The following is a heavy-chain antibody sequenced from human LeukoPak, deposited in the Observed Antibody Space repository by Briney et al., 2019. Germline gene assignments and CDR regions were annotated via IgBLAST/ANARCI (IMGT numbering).Heavy chain of an antibody. J-gene: IGHJ4*02. CDR2: ISGSGGST. V-gene: IGHV3-23*01. CDR1: GFTFSSYA. CDR3: ARSALLTADPFDY. Sequence: GGSLRLSCAASGFTFSSYAMSWVRQAPGKGLEWVSAISGSGGSTYYADSVKGRFTISRDNSKNTLYLEVNSLRAEDTAIYYCARSALLTADPFDYWGQGTLVTVSS. D-gene: IGHD2-2*01.